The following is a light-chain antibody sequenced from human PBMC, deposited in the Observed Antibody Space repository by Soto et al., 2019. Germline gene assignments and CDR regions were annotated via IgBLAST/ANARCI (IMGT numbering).Light chain of an antibody. CDR3: TPETQFPRT. Sequence: DIVLTQTPLSSPVTLGQPASISCRSSQSLVHSDGNTYLSWLQQRPGQPPRLLIYRVSNRFSGGPGRISGSGGGAEFTPKIRRGEAEDVGVYFRTPETQFPRTFGQGTRVEIK. V-gene: IGKV2-24*01. CDR2: RVS. J-gene: IGKJ1*01. CDR1: QSLVHSDGNTY.